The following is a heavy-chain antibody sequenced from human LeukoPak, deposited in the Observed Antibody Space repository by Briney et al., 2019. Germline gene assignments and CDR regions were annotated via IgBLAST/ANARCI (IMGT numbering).Heavy chain of an antibody. D-gene: IGHD3-10*01. CDR2: THYSGST. Sequence: SETLSLTCTVSGASIRSDYWSWIRQPPGKGLEWIGYTHYSGSTYYNPSLKSRVTISVDTSKNQFSLKLTSVTAADTAVYYCARLVLLWFGDQAYWFDPWGQGTLVTVSS. V-gene: IGHV4-59*08. CDR1: GASIRSDY. J-gene: IGHJ5*02. CDR3: ARLVLLWFGDQAYWFDP.